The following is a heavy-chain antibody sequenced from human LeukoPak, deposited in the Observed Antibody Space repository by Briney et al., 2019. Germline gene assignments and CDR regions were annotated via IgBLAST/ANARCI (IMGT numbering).Heavy chain of an antibody. CDR2: ISYDGSNK. V-gene: IGHV3-30*03. CDR1: GFSFSNFG. Sequence: GSSLRLSCAASGFSFSNFGMHWVRQAPGKGLEWVAVISYDGSNKYFADSVKGRFTISRDNSKSTLYLQMNSLRAEDTAVYYCATQDGYDNSGHYGYWGQGTLVTVSS. J-gene: IGHJ4*02. D-gene: IGHD3-22*01. CDR3: ATQDGYDNSGHYGY.